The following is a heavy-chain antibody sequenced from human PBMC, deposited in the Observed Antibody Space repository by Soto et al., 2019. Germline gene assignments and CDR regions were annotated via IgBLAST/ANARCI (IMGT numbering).Heavy chain of an antibody. J-gene: IGHJ5*02. Sequence: ESPKISCKGSGYSFTSYCIGWVRQMPVKGLEWMGTIYPGDSDTRYSPSFQGQVTISADKSISTAYLQWSSLKASDTAMYYCERHTIAAAGTSCFDPWGQGTLVTVSS. V-gene: IGHV5-51*01. CDR1: GYSFTSYC. CDR3: ERHTIAAAGTSCFDP. CDR2: IYPGDSDT. D-gene: IGHD6-13*01.